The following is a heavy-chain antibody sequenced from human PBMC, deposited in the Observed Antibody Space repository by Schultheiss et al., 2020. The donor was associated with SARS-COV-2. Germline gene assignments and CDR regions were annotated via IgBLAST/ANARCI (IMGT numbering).Heavy chain of an antibody. D-gene: IGHD3-3*01. CDR2: IYTSGST. V-gene: IGHV4-4*07. CDR3: ARGRTYYDFWSGYWTSDV. Sequence: SETLSLTCTVSGGSISSYYWSWIRQPAGKGLEWIGRIYTSGSTNYNPSLKSRVTMSVDTSKNQFSLKLSSVTAADTAVYYCARGRTYYDFWSGYWTSDVWGKGTTVTVSS. J-gene: IGHJ6*04. CDR1: GGSISSYY.